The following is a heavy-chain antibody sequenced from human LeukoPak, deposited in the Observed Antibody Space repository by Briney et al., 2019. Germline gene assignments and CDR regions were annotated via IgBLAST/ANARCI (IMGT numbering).Heavy chain of an antibody. CDR1: GYSISSGYY. Sequence: PSETLSLTCTVSGYSISSGYYWGWIRQPPGKGLEWIGSIYHSGSTYYNPSLKSRVTISVDTSKNQFSLKLSSVTAADTAVYYRAREPAGVRSGSYYRHFDYWGQGTLVTVSS. CDR2: IYHSGST. J-gene: IGHJ4*02. CDR3: AREPAGVRSGSYYRHFDY. V-gene: IGHV4-38-2*02. D-gene: IGHD3-10*01.